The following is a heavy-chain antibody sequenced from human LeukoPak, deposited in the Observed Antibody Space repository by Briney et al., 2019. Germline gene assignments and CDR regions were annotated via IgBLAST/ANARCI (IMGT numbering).Heavy chain of an antibody. Sequence: GGSLRLSCAASGFTFSSYSMNGVREAPGKGLEWVSYISSSSSTIYYADSVKGRLTISRDNAKNSLYLQMNSLRAEDTAVYYCARDRGSSGYYGTDYWGQGTLVTVSS. CDR1: GFTFSSYS. V-gene: IGHV3-48*01. J-gene: IGHJ4*02. CDR2: ISSSSSTI. CDR3: ARDRGSSGYYGTDY. D-gene: IGHD3-22*01.